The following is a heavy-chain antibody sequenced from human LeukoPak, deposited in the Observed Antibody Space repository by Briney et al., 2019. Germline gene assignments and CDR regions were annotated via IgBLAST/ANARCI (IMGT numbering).Heavy chain of an antibody. CDR3: ARLSRAAVGR. D-gene: IGHD6-13*01. CDR1: GFTFSSYS. J-gene: IGHJ4*02. CDR2: ISSSSSYI. Sequence: PGGSLRLSCAASGFTFSSYSVNWVRQAPGKGLEWVSSISSSSSYIYYADSVKGRFTISRDNAKNSLYLQMNSLRAEDTAVYYCARLSRAAVGRWGQGTLVTVSS. V-gene: IGHV3-21*01.